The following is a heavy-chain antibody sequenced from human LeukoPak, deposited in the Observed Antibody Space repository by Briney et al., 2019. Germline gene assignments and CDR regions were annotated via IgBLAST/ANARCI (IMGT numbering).Heavy chain of an antibody. J-gene: IGHJ3*02. CDR1: GGSISSGDYY. CDR2: IYYSGST. Sequence: SQTLSLTCTVSGGSISSGDYYWGWIRQPPGKGLEWIGYIYYSGSTYYNPSLKGRVTISVDTSKNQFSLKLSSVTAADTAVYYCARVADYYDSSGYYFDAFDIWGQGTMVTVSS. D-gene: IGHD3-22*01. CDR3: ARVADYYDSSGYYFDAFDI. V-gene: IGHV4-30-4*08.